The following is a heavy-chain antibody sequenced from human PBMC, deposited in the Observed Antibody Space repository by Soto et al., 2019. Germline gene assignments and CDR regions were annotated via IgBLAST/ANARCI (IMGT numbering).Heavy chain of an antibody. J-gene: IGHJ6*02. CDR3: TGITWFRGMEV. V-gene: IGHV6-1*01. D-gene: IGHD3-10*01. CDR2: TYYRSKWNN. CDR1: GDSVSSNSAG. Sequence: SQTLSLTCVISGDSVSSNSAGWNLIRQSPSRGLEWLGRTYYRSKWNNDYALSVKSRITINPDTSKNQFSLHLYSVTPEDTAVYYCTGITWFRGMEVWGEGTQVTVSS.